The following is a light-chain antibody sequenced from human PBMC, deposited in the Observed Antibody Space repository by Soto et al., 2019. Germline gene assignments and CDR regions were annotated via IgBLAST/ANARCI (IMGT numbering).Light chain of an antibody. CDR3: QQYNRT. Sequence: DIQMTQSPSTLSASVGERVTITCRASQRISSWLAWYQQKPGKAPKLLIYKASSLESGVPSRFSGSGSGTEFTLTISSLQPDDFATYYCQQYNRTFGQGTKVEIK. V-gene: IGKV1-5*03. J-gene: IGKJ1*01. CDR2: KAS. CDR1: QRISSW.